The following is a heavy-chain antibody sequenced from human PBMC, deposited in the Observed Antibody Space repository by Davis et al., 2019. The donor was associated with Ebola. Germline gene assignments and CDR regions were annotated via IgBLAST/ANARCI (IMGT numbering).Heavy chain of an antibody. Sequence: ASVKVSCKASGYTFTSYGISWVRQAPGQGLEWMGWINPNSGGTNYAQKFQGRVTMTRDTSISTAYMELSRLRSDDTAVYSCARDREGPFQHWGQGTLVTVSS. CDR3: ARDREGPFQH. D-gene: IGHD1-26*01. J-gene: IGHJ1*01. CDR1: GYTFTSYG. V-gene: IGHV1-2*02. CDR2: INPNSGGT.